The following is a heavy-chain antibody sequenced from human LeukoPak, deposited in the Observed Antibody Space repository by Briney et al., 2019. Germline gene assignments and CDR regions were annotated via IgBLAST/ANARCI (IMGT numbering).Heavy chain of an antibody. CDR1: GGSIRSNNDY. CDR2: LYSSGST. D-gene: IGHD5-24*01. V-gene: IGHV4-39*01. CDR3: VRHYRDGNNPDWFDP. J-gene: IGHJ5*02. Sequence: SETLSLTRTVSGGSIRSNNDYWGWIRQPPGKGLEWIGSLYSSGSTYYNPSLKSRVTISVDTSKNEFSLKVSSVTAADTAVYYCVRHYRDGNNPDWFDPWGQGTLVTVSS.